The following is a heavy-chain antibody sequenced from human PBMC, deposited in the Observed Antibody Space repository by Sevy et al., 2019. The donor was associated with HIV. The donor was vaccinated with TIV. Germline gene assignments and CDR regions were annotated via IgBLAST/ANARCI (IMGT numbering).Heavy chain of an antibody. CDR1: GNTFTVYY. D-gene: IGHD3-3*01. CDR2: INPNSGGT. J-gene: IGHJ1*01. Sequence: ASVKVSCKASGNTFTVYYIHWVRQAPGQGLEWMGRINPNSGGTNYAQKFQGRVTMTSDTSISTAYMELSRLRSDDTAVYYCARGITIFGPSRAFHYWGQGTLVTVSS. CDR3: ARGITIFGPSRAFHY. V-gene: IGHV1-2*06.